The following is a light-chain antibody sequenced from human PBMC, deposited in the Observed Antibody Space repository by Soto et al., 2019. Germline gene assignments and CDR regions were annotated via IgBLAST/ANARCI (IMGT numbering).Light chain of an antibody. J-gene: IGKJ5*01. V-gene: IGKV3-15*01. CDR3: QQYNIWPPIT. CDR2: GAS. Sequence: IVMTQSPATLSVSPGERATFSCRASQSVSSKLAWYQQKPGQAPRLLIYGASTRATDIPARFSGSGSGTEFTLTITSLQSEDIALYYCQQYNIWPPITFGQGTRLEIK. CDR1: QSVSSK.